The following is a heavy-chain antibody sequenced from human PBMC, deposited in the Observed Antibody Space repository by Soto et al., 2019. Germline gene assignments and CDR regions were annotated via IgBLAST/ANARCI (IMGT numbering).Heavy chain of an antibody. D-gene: IGHD3-16*01. CDR2: MYHSGST. CDR3: ARGLDYSGLDV. CDR1: GYSINSGYY. V-gene: IGHV4-38-2*02. Sequence: SETLSLTCTVSGYSINSGYYWGCIRQPPGKGLEWIGAMYHSGSTYYNPSLNSRVTISIDTSKNLFSLKLTSVTAADTAMYYCARGLDYSGLDVWGQGTTVTVSS. J-gene: IGHJ6*02.